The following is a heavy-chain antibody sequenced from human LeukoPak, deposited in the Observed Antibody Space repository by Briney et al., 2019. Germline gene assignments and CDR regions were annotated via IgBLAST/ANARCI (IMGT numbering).Heavy chain of an antibody. CDR2: IYYSGST. V-gene: IGHV4-39*01. CDR3: ARPYYYGSGSPGFDP. Sequence: SETLSLTCAVSGASISGSGYYWGWIRQPPGKGLEWIGSIYYSGSTYYNPSLKSRVTISVDTSKNQFSLKLSSVTAADTAVYYCARPYYYGSGSPGFDPWGQGTLVTVSS. CDR1: GASISGSGYY. D-gene: IGHD3-10*01. J-gene: IGHJ5*02.